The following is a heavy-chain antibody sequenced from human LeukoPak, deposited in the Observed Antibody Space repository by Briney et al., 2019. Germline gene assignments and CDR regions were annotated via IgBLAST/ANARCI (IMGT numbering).Heavy chain of an antibody. CDR3: ARKLWFGEPCCYFDY. D-gene: IGHD3-10*01. CDR2: ISGSSSYI. Sequence: GGSLRLSCAASGFTFSTYNMNWVRRAPGKGLEWVSSISGSSSYIYYADSVKGRFSISRDNAKNSLHLQMNSLRAEDTAVYYCARKLWFGEPCCYFDYWGQGTLVTVSS. CDR1: GFTFSTYN. J-gene: IGHJ4*02. V-gene: IGHV3-21*01.